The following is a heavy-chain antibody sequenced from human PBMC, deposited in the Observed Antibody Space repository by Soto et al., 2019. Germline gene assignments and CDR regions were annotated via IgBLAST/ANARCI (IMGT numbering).Heavy chain of an antibody. V-gene: IGHV3-23*01. D-gene: IGHD3-16*01. CDR1: GFTFSSYV. Sequence: QLGGSLRLSCAASGFTFSSYVMIWVRQAPGKGLEWVSAISVRGDVTVYADSVKGRFTISRNNAKDTLYLQLSTLRAEDTAVYYCARLEGGDFWGQGTLVTVSS. J-gene: IGHJ4*02. CDR3: ARLEGGDF. CDR2: ISVRGDVT.